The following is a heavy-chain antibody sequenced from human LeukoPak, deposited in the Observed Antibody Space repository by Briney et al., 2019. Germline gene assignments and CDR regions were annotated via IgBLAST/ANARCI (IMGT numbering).Heavy chain of an antibody. CDR1: GGSISSSSYY. CDR3: ARHSFFYDSSGYLDY. V-gene: IGHV4-39*01. J-gene: IGHJ4*02. D-gene: IGHD3-22*01. Sequence: PSETLSLTCTVSGGSISSSSYYWCGIRQPPGKGLEWMGSIYYSGSTYYNPSLKSRVTISLDTSQNQFSLQLSSVTAADQAVYYCARHSFFYDSSGYLDYWGQGTLVTISS. CDR2: IYYSGST.